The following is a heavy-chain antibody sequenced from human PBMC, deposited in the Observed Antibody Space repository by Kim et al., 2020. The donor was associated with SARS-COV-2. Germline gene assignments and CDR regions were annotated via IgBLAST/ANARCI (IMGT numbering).Heavy chain of an antibody. V-gene: IGHV4-39*01. CDR1: GGSISSSSYY. CDR2: IYYSGST. CDR3: ARQGDLIVVVVAATLSAFDS. D-gene: IGHD2-15*01. Sequence: SETLSLTCTVSGGSISSSSYYWGWIRQPPGKGLEWIGSIYYSGSTYYNPSLKSRVTISVDTSKNQFSLKLSSVTAADTAVYYCARQGDLIVVVVAATLSAFDSWGQGTLVTVSS. J-gene: IGHJ4*02.